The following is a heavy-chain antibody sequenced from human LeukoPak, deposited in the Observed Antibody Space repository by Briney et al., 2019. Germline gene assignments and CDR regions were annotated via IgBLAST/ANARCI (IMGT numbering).Heavy chain of an antibody. Sequence: SETLSLTCTVSGGSISSSYWNWIRQPAGKRLEWIGRIYASGHTNYNPSLKSRVTMSVDTSKNQFSLNLSSMTAADTAVYFCARELLDAFDIWGQGTMVTVSS. J-gene: IGHJ3*02. CDR1: GGSISSSY. CDR2: IYASGHT. D-gene: IGHD2-15*01. V-gene: IGHV4-4*07. CDR3: ARELLDAFDI.